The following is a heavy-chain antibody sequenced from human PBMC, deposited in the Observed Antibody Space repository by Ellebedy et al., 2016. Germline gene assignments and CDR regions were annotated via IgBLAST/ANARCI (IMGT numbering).Heavy chain of an antibody. CDR2: ISGSGGST. J-gene: IGHJ4*02. CDR3: ARSPYDSWFR. CDR1: GFTFSSYA. V-gene: IGHV3-23*01. Sequence: GESLKISCAASGFTFSSYAMSWVRQAPGKGLEWVSAISGSGGSTYYADSVKGRFTISRDNSKNMVYLQMNSLRDEDTAVYYCARSPYDSWFRWGQGTLVTVSS. D-gene: IGHD3-10*01.